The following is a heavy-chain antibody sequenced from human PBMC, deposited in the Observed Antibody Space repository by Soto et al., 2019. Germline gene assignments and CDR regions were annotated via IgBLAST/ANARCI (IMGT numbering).Heavy chain of an antibody. CDR2: IDYTGGTT. J-gene: IGHJ4*02. V-gene: IGHV3-23*01. CDR1: GFTFSILA. Sequence: EVQLLESGGGLVQPGGSLRLSCAASGFTFSILAMGWVRQAPGKGLEWVSVIDYTGGTTYYTDSVKGRFIISRDNSKKMLYLQMNSLRADDTAVYYCAKDASRPSGWYYFDYWGQGALVTVSS. D-gene: IGHD6-19*01. CDR3: AKDASRPSGWYYFDY.